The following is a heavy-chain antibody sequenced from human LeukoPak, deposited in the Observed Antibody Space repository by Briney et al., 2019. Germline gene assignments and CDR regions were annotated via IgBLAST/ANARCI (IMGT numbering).Heavy chain of an antibody. CDR2: INPNSGGT. CDR1: GSTCTTYY. V-gene: IGHV1-2*02. CDR3: ARGVSWHIDY. J-gene: IGHJ4*02. Sequence: ASVKVSCTASGSTCTTYYTSWARHSPGQGLEWIGGINPNSGGTNSAQKFQGRVTMTRDTSISTAYMELSRLRSDDTAIFYCARGVSWHIDYWGQGTLVTVSS. D-gene: IGHD6-6*01.